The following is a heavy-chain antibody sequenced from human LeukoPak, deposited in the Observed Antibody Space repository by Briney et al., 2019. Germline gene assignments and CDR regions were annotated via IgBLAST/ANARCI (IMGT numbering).Heavy chain of an antibody. CDR2: IKQDGSDK. CDR1: GFTFGNYW. Sequence: GGSLRVSCAASGFTFGNYWKGWVRQAPGKGLEWLAIIKQDGSDKYYVDSVKGRFTISRDNTKKALFLQMNSLRSEDTAIYYCARTILAPWGQGTRVIVSS. V-gene: IGHV3-7*05. CDR3: ARTILAP. D-gene: IGHD3-3*01. J-gene: IGHJ5*02.